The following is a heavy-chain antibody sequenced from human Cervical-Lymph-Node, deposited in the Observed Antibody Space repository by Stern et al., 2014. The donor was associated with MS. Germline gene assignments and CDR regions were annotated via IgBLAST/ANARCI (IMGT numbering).Heavy chain of an antibody. CDR2: SYRSGST. Sequence: QMQLVQSGPGLVKPSQTLSLTCSVSGGSISTVGYYWTWIRQHPGKGLEWIGYSYRSGSTYYNPSLKRRASISVDTSKNQFSLNVTSVTAADTALYYCARSDRLWGSFDYWGQGTLVTVSS. D-gene: IGHD3-16*01. CDR1: GGSISTVGYY. CDR3: ARSDRLWGSFDY. J-gene: IGHJ4*02. V-gene: IGHV4-31*03.